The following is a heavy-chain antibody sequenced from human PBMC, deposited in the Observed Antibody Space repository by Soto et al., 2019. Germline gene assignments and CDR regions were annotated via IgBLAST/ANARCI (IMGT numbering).Heavy chain of an antibody. D-gene: IGHD6-19*01. CDR3: ARVGSSGWSPDY. J-gene: IGHJ4*02. CDR2: IFYTGST. CDR1: GGSSSDHD. Sequence: PFATLSLTCTVAGGSSSDHDGILIRQSPGRGLEWIGYIFYTGSTNYNPSLKSRVTLSVDTSKNQFSLRLSSVTAADTAVYYCARVGSSGWSPDYWGQGTLVTVSS. V-gene: IGHV4-59*11.